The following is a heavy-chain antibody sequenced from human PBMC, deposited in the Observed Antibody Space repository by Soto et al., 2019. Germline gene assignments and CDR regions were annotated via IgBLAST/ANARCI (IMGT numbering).Heavy chain of an antibody. V-gene: IGHV6-1*01. CDR3: ARWDHDYGYLDV. CDR1: GDSVSSNRGA. Sequence: QVQLQQSGPGLVKPSQTLSLTCDISGDSVSSNRGAWTWIRQSPSRGLEWLGRPYYRSKWYNEYGLAVKSRITINADTCKNQFSLQLNSVTPEDAAVYYCARWDHDYGYLDVCGLGTTVTVSS. D-gene: IGHD4-17*01. CDR2: PYYRSKWYN. J-gene: IGHJ6*02.